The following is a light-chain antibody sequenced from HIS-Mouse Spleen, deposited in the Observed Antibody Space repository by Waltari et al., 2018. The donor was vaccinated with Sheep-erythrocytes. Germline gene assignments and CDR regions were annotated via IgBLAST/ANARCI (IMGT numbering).Light chain of an antibody. V-gene: IGLV2-11*01. CDR2: SNN. CDR3: AAWDDSLNGYV. J-gene: IGLJ1*01. Sequence: QSALTQPRSVSGSPGQSVTISCTGTSSDVGGYNYVSWYQQHPGKAPTLLIYSNNQRPSGVPDRFSGSKSGTSASLAISGLQSEDEADYYCAAWDDSLNGYVFGTGTKVTVL. CDR1: SSDVGGYNY.